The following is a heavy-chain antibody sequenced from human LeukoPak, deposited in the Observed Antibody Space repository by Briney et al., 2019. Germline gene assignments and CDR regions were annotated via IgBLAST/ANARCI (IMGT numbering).Heavy chain of an antibody. CDR1: GGSISSYY. CDR3: ARDWVEVTLPSWYVDL. CDR2: IYTSGST. Sequence: SETLSLTCTVSGGSISSYYWSWIRQPAGKGLEWIGRIYTSGSTNYNPSLKSRVTMSVDTSKNQFSLKLSSVTAADTAVYYCARDWVEVTLPSWYVDLWGRGTLVTVSS. V-gene: IGHV4-4*07. J-gene: IGHJ2*01. D-gene: IGHD2-21*02.